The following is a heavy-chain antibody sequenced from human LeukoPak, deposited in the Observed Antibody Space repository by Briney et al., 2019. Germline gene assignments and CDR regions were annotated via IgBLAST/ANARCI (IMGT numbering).Heavy chain of an antibody. D-gene: IGHD3-3*01. CDR3: ARDFYYDFWSGYYH. CDR1: GFTFSSYW. V-gene: IGHV3-74*01. CDR2: INSDGSST. J-gene: IGHJ4*02. Sequence: GGSLGLSCAASGFTFSSYWMHWVRQAPGEGLVWVSRINSDGSSTTYADSVKGRFTISRDNAKNTLYLQMNSLRAEDTAVYYCARDFYYDFWSGYYHWGQGTLVTVSS.